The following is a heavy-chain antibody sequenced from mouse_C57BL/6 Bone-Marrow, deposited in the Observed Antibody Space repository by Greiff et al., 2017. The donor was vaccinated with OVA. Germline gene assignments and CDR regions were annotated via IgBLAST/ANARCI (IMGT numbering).Heavy chain of an antibody. J-gene: IGHJ4*01. Sequence: DVQLVESGGGLVKPGGSLKLSCAASGFTFSDYGMHWVRQAPEKGLEWVAYISSGSSTIYYADTVKGRFTISRDNAKNTLFLQMTSLRSEDTAMYYCARKKPLGAMDYWGQGTSVTVSS. V-gene: IGHV5-17*01. CDR1: GFTFSDYG. D-gene: IGHD4-1*01. CDR3: ARKKPLGAMDY. CDR2: ISSGSSTI.